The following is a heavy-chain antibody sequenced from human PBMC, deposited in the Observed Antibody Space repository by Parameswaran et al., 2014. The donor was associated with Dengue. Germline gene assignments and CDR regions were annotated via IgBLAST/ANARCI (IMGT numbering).Heavy chain of an antibody. V-gene: IGHV4-4*02. CDR3: ARECLGLAYCGGVQH. D-gene: IGHD2-21*01. Sequence: RWIRQPPGKGLEWIGEIYHSGSTNYNPSLKSRVTISVDKSKNQFSLKLSSVTAADTAVYYCARECLGLAYCGGVQHWGQGTLVTVSS. CDR2: IYHSGST. J-gene: IGHJ1*01.